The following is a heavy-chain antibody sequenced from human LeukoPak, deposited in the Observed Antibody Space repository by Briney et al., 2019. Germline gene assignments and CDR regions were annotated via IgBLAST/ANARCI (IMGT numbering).Heavy chain of an antibody. D-gene: IGHD5-12*01. CDR3: ARDLYSGYDYVGDFDY. CDR2: IGAYNGNT. V-gene: IGHV1-18*01. Sequence: ASVKVSCKASGYTFTSYGISWVRQAPGQGLEWMGWIGAYNGNTNYAQKLQGRVTMTTDTSTSTAYMELRSLRSDDTAVYYCARDLYSGYDYVGDFDYWGQGTLVTVSS. CDR1: GYTFTSYG. J-gene: IGHJ4*02.